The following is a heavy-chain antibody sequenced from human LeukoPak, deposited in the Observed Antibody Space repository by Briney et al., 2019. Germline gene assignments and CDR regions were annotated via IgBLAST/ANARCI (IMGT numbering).Heavy chain of an antibody. D-gene: IGHD3-3*02. CDR1: RFTFSSYA. Sequence: GGSLRLSFAASRFTFSSYAMHWVRQAPGKGLEWVAFISYDGSNKYYADSVKGRFTISRDNSKNTLYLQMNSLRAEDTAVYYCARDQHYAFDIWGQGTMVTVSS. J-gene: IGHJ3*02. CDR2: ISYDGSNK. V-gene: IGHV3-30*04. CDR3: ARDQHYAFDI.